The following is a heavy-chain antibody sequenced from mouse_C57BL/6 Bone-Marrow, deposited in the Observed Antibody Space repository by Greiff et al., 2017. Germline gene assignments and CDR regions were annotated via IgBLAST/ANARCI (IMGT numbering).Heavy chain of an antibody. CDR3: ARDPPYYYGSIWGWYFYV. Sequence: EVHLVESGGGLVQSGRSLRLSCATSGFTFSDFYMEWVRQAPGKGLEWIAASRNKANDYTTEYSASVKGRFIVSRDTSQSILYLQMNALRAEDTAIYYCARDPPYYYGSIWGWYFYVWGTGTTVTVSS. D-gene: IGHD1-1*01. V-gene: IGHV7-1*01. J-gene: IGHJ1*03. CDR2: SRNKANDYTT. CDR1: GFTFSDFY.